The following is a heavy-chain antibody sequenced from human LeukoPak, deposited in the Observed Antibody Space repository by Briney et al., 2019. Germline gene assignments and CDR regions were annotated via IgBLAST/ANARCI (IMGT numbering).Heavy chain of an antibody. Sequence: GASVKVSCTASGYTFTGYYMHWVRQAPGQGLEWMGWIDAHSYGSQYAQKFQGRVTMTRDTSIRIVYMELRRLLSDDTAVYYCAREQLSGSLRIFVHWGQGTLVTVSS. D-gene: IGHD1-26*01. J-gene: IGHJ5*02. CDR3: AREQLSGSLRIFVH. V-gene: IGHV1-2*02. CDR2: IDAHSYGS. CDR1: GYTFTGYY.